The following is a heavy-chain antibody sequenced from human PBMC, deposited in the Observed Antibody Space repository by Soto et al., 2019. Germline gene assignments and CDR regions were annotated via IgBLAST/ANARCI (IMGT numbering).Heavy chain of an antibody. CDR2: IDYSGRT. CDR3: AKNLIYGSGSYSPDY. Sequence: QLQLQESGPGLVKPSETLSLTCTVSGGSISSSSYYWGWIRQPPGKGLEWIGSIDYSGRTYYNPSLKSRVTISGDTSKNQFSLKLSSVTAADTAVYYCAKNLIYGSGSYSPDYWGQGTLVTVSS. J-gene: IGHJ4*02. V-gene: IGHV4-39*01. CDR1: GGSISSSSYY. D-gene: IGHD3-10*01.